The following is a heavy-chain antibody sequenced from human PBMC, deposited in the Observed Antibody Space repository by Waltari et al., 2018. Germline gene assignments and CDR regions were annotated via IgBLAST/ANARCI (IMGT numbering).Heavy chain of an antibody. CDR2: IRNKHNSYTA. J-gene: IGHJ4*02. Sequence: EVQLVESGGGSVQPGGSLRLSCAASGFTLSAPFKDLVSRAPWKCLEWVGRIRNKHNSYTAEYAAPVKGRFSISRDDSKNSLYLQMNSLKTEDTAVYYCATLAGIAKNYDYWGQGTLVTVSS. D-gene: IGHD2-21*01. CDR3: ATLAGIAKNYDY. V-gene: IGHV3-72*01. CDR1: GFTLSAPF.